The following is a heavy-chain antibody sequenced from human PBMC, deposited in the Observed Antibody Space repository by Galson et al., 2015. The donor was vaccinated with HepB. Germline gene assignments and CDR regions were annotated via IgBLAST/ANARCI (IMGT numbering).Heavy chain of an antibody. V-gene: IGHV3-7*03. J-gene: IGHJ4*02. D-gene: IGHD2-8*01. CDR2: IKQDGSEK. CDR3: AASAVSYFDY. CDR1: GFTFSSYW. Sequence: SLRLFCAASGFTFSSYWMSWVRQAPGKGLEWVANIKQDGSEKYYVDSVKGRFTISRDNAKNSLYLQMNSPRAEDTAVYYCAASAVSYFDYWGQGTLVTVSS.